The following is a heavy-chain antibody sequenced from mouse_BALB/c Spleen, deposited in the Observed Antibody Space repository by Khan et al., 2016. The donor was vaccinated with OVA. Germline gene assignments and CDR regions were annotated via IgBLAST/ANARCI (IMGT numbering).Heavy chain of an antibody. D-gene: IGHD4-1*01. CDR1: GFTFSSYG. V-gene: IGHV5-6*02. CDR2: ISSGGDYT. Sequence: EVKLVESGGDLVKPGGSLKLSCAASGFTFSSYGMSWVRQTPDKRLEWVATISSGGDYTYYPDSVKGRFTISRDNAKNTLYLQMSSLKSEDTAMYYGASHLTGSFAYWGQGTLVTVSA. J-gene: IGHJ3*01. CDR3: ASHLTGSFAY.